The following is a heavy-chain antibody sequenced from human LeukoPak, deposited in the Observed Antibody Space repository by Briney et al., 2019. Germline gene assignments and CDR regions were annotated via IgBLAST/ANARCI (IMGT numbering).Heavy chain of an antibody. D-gene: IGHD2-15*01. Sequence: GGSLRLSCAASGFTFSSYAMHWVRQAPGKGLEWVAVISYDGSNKYYADSVKGRFTISRDNSKNTLYLQMNSLRADDTAVHYCARGGAYCSGGSCRADDYWGQGTPVTVSS. CDR2: ISYDGSNK. V-gene: IGHV3-30-3*01. J-gene: IGHJ4*02. CDR3: ARGGAYCSGGSCRADDY. CDR1: GFTFSSYA.